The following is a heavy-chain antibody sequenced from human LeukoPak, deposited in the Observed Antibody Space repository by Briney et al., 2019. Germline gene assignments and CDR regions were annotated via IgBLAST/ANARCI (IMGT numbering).Heavy chain of an antibody. CDR3: ARDLLIVVVMDLDYYYGMDV. J-gene: IGHJ6*02. CDR1: GYTFTSYY. V-gene: IGHV1-46*01. D-gene: IGHD3-22*01. CDR2: INPSGGST. Sequence: ASVEVSCKASGYTFTSYYMHWVRQAPGQGLEWMGIINPSGGSTSYAQKFQDRVTMTRDTSTSTVYMELSSLRSEDTAVYYCARDLLIVVVMDLDYYYGMDVWGQGTTVTVSS.